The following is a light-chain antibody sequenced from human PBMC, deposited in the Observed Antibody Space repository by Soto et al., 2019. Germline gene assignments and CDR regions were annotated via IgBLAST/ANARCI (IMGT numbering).Light chain of an antibody. CDR1: SSDVGGYND. CDR3: CSYAGSYTSWV. J-gene: IGLJ3*02. Sequence: QSVLTKPRSVSGSPGQSVPISCTGTSSDVGGYNDVSWYQQYSGKAPTLVIYDVSKRPSGVPDRFSGSKSDNTASLTISGLQAEDEADYYCCSYAGSYTSWVFGGGTKLTVL. V-gene: IGLV2-11*01. CDR2: DVS.